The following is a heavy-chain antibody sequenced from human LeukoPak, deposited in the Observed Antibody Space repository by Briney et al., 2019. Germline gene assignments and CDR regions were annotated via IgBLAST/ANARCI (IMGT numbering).Heavy chain of an antibody. Sequence: SETLSLTCTVSGGSISSSSYYWGWIRQPPGKGLEWIGSIYYSGNTYYNPSLKSRVTISVDTSKNQFSLKLSSVTAADTAVYYCARALTEAFDWSDAFDIWGQGTMVTVSS. CDR2: IYYSGNT. V-gene: IGHV4-39*07. CDR1: GGSISSSSYY. J-gene: IGHJ3*02. CDR3: ARALTEAFDWSDAFDI. D-gene: IGHD3-9*01.